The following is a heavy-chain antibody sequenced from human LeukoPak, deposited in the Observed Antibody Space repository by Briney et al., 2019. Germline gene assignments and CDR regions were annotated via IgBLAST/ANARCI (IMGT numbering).Heavy chain of an antibody. V-gene: IGHV3-30*02. Sequence: SGGSLRLSCAASGFTFSSYGMHWVRQAPGKGLEWVAFIRYDGSNKYYVGSVKGRFTISRDNSKNTLYLQMNSLRAEDTAVYYCARGRTPGIAVAGTYYYYYYMDVWGKGTTVTVSS. J-gene: IGHJ6*03. CDR3: ARGRTPGIAVAGTYYYYYYMDV. CDR1: GFTFSSYG. D-gene: IGHD6-19*01. CDR2: IRYDGSNK.